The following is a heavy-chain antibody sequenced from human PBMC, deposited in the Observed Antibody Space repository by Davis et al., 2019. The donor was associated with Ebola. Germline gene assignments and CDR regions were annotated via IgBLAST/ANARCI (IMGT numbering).Heavy chain of an antibody. CDR1: GGSFSGYY. J-gene: IGHJ5*02. V-gene: IGHV4-34*01. CDR2: INHSGST. D-gene: IGHD1-1*01. Sequence: PGGSLRLSCAVYGGSFSGYYWSWIRQPPGKGLEWIGEINHSGSTNYNPSLKSRVTISVDTSKNQFSLKLSSVTAADTAVYYCARGAAGNPNPNWFDPWGQGTLVTVSS. CDR3: ARGAAGNPNPNWFDP.